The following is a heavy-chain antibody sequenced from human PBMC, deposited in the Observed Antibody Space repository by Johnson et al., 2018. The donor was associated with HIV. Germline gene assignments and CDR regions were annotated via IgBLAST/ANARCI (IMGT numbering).Heavy chain of an antibody. J-gene: IGHJ3*02. V-gene: IGHV3-30*01. CDR2: ISYDGSNK. CDR1: GFTFSSYA. CDR3: ANESGPSSDAFDI. D-gene: IGHD1-26*01. Sequence: VQLVESGGGVVQPGRSLRLSCAASGFTFSSYAMHWVRQAPGKGLEWVAVISYDGSNKYYADSVKGRFTISRDNSENTLYLQMNGLKAEDTAVYYCANESGPSSDAFDIWGQGTMVTVSS.